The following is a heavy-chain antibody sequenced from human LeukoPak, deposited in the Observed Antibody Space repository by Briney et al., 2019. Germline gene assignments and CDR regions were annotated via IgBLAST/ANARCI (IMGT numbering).Heavy chain of an antibody. J-gene: IGHJ4*02. D-gene: IGHD3-3*01. CDR1: GGSISSYY. Sequence: SETLSLTCTVSGGSISSYYWRWIRQPAGKGLEWIGRIYTSGTTNYNPSLKSRVTMSVDTSKNQFSLKLSTVTAADTAVYYCARDDFWSGYYDYWGQGTLVTVSS. V-gene: IGHV4-4*07. CDR3: ARDDFWSGYYDY. CDR2: IYTSGTT.